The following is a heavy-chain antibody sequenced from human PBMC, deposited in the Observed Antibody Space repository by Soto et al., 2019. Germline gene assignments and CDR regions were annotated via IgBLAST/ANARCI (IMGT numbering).Heavy chain of an antibody. CDR1: GFTFSSYA. Sequence: GGSLRLSCAASGFTFSSYAMSWVRQAPGKGLEWVSAISGSGGSTYYADSVKGRFTISRDNSKNTLYLQMNSLRAEDTAVYYCAKDLSLFRYVAYGMDVWGQGTTVTVSS. V-gene: IGHV3-23*01. D-gene: IGHD1-1*01. CDR3: AKDLSLFRYVAYGMDV. J-gene: IGHJ6*02. CDR2: ISGSGGST.